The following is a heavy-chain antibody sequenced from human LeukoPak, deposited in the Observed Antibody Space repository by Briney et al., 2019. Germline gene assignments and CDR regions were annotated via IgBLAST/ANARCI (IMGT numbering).Heavy chain of an antibody. CDR1: GYTFTSYG. CDR3: ARGLFGNYGRVSYTEFDF. V-gene: IGHV1-18*01. Sequence: ASVKVSCKASGYTFTSYGISWVRQAPGQGLEWMGWISAYNGNTNYAQKLQGRVTMTADTSTSTAYMELGSLRSDDTAVYYCARGLFGNYGRVSYTEFDFWGQGTLVTVSS. CDR2: ISAYNGNT. J-gene: IGHJ4*02. D-gene: IGHD4-17*01.